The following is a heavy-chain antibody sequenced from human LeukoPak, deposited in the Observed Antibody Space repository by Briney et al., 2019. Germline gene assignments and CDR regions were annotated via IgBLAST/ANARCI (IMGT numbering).Heavy chain of an antibody. CDR3: ARSMVTIPIPGGY. J-gene: IGHJ4*02. Sequence: GGSLRLSCAASGFTFSRYWMHWVRQAPGKGLVWVSRINSDGSSTSYADSVKGRFTISRDNAENTLYLQMNSLRAEDTAVYYCARSMVTIPIPGGYWGQGTLVTVSS. CDR1: GFTFSRYW. D-gene: IGHD2-2*02. CDR2: INSDGSST. V-gene: IGHV3-74*01.